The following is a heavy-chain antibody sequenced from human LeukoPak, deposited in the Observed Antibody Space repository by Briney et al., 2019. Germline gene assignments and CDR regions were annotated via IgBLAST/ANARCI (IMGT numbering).Heavy chain of an antibody. J-gene: IGHJ4*02. D-gene: IGHD3-22*01. Sequence: SETLSLTCTVSGGPISSGGYYWSWIRQHPGKGLEWIGYIYYSGSTYYNPSLKSRVTISVDTSKNQFSLKLSSVTAADTAVYYCARGLGDSSGYYFGYWGQGTLVTVSS. V-gene: IGHV4-31*03. CDR1: GGPISSGGYY. CDR3: ARGLGDSSGYYFGY. CDR2: IYYSGST.